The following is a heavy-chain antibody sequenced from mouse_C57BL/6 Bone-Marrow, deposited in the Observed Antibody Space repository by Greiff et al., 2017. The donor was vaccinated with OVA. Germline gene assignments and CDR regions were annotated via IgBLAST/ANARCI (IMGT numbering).Heavy chain of an antibody. V-gene: IGHV1-4*01. CDR2: INPSSGNT. Sequence: VQLQQSGAELVRPGASVKMSCKASGYTFTSYTMHWVKQRPGQGLEWIGYINPSSGNTKYNQKFKDKATLTADKSSSTAYKQLSSLTSEDSADYYCARERKIGDMDCWGQGTSVTVSS. D-gene: IGHD2-14*01. CDR3: ARERKIGDMDC. CDR1: GYTFTSYT. J-gene: IGHJ4*01.